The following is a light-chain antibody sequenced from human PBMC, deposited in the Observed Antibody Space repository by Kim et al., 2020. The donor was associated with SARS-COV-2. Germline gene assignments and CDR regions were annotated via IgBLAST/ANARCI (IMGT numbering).Light chain of an antibody. CDR2: KAS. J-gene: IGKJ1*01. V-gene: IGKV1-5*03. Sequence: DIQMTQSPSTLSASIGDRVTITCRASQSISSWLAWYQQKPGKAPKLLIYKASSLGSGVPSRFSGSGSGTEFTLTISSLQPEDFATYCCQQHDTFWAFGQGTKVEIK. CDR3: QQHDTFWA. CDR1: QSISSW.